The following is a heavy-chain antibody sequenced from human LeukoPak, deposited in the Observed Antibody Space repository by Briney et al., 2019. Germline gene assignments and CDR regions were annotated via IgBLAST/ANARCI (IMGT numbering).Heavy chain of an antibody. J-gene: IGHJ4*02. D-gene: IGHD6-19*01. V-gene: IGHV3-30*02. CDR2: IRYDGSNK. CDR3: AKVSLEQCLVPYLDY. Sequence: GGSLRLSCAASGFTFSSYGMHWVRQAPGKGLEWAAFIRYDGSNKYYADSVKGRFTISRDNSKNTLYLQMNSLRAEDTAVYYSAKVSLEQCLVPYLDYWGQGTLVTVSS. CDR1: GFTFSSYG.